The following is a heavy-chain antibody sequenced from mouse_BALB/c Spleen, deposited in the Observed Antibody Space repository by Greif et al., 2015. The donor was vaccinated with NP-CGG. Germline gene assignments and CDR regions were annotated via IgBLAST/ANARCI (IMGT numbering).Heavy chain of an antibody. CDR3: ARGLVLRYYAMDY. D-gene: IGHD1-1*01. Sequence: EVKLQESGGGLVQPGGSRKLSCAASGFTFSSFGMHWVRQAPEKGLEWVAYISSGSSTIYYADTVKGRFTISRDNPKNTLFLQMTSLRSEDTAMYYCARGLVLRYYAMDYWGQGTSVTVSS. CDR1: GFTFSSFG. V-gene: IGHV5-17*02. J-gene: IGHJ4*01. CDR2: ISSGSSTI.